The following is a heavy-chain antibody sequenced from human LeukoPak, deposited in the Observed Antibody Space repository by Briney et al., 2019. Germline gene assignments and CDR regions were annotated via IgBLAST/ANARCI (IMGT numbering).Heavy chain of an antibody. CDR3: ARTKGETADY. V-gene: IGHV1-8*01. D-gene: IGHD2-21*02. J-gene: IGHJ4*02. CDR2: MNPNSGNT. Sequence: ASVKVSCKASGYTFTSYDINWVRQATGQGLEWMGWMNPNSGNTGYAQKFQGRVTMTTDTSTSTAYMELRSLRSDDTAVYYCARTKGETADYWGQGTLVTVSS. CDR1: GYTFTSYD.